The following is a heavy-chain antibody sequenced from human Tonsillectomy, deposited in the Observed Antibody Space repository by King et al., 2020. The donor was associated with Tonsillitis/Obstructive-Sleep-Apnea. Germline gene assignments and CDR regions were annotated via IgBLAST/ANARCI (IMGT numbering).Heavy chain of an antibody. D-gene: IGHD2-2*01. V-gene: IGHV4-31*11. J-gene: IGHJ4*02. Sequence: VQLQESGPGLVKPSQTLSLTCAVSGGSISSAGYYWSWIRQHPGKGLEWIGYIYYTGSTYYNPSLKSRVTISVDTSKNQFSLKLTSVTAADTALYYCARAGVDQLQGLGFDYWGRGTLVTVSS. CDR2: IYYTGST. CDR3: ARAGVDQLQGLGFDY. CDR1: GGSISSAGYY.